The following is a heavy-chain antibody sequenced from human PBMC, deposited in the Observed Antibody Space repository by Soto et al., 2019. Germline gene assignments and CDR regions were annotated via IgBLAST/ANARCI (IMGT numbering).Heavy chain of an antibody. J-gene: IGHJ5*02. Sequence: SETLSLTCAVYGGTFSAYYWSWVRQPPGKGLEWIGEIYHSGSTNYNPSLKSRVTISVDTSKNQFSLKLSSVTAADTAVYYCARNQIAAAGQNWFDPWGQGTLVTVSS. CDR3: ARNQIAAAGQNWFDP. CDR2: IYHSGST. CDR1: GGTFSAYY. D-gene: IGHD6-13*01. V-gene: IGHV4-34*01.